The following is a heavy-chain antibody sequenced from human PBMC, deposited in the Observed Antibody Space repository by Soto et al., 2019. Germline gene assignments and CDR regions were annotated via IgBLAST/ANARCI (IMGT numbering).Heavy chain of an antibody. CDR3: AKRRGAGGHFDY. Sequence: DVQLLEPGGGLVQPEGSLRLSCAASGFTFSSYAMGWVRQGPGKGLEWVAVVSIGGSTHYADSVRGRFTISRDNSKTTLSLQMNSLTAEDTAVYFCAKRRGAGGHFDYWGQGALVTVSS. V-gene: IGHV3-23*01. CDR2: VSIGGST. J-gene: IGHJ4*02. D-gene: IGHD2-15*01. CDR1: GFTFSSYA.